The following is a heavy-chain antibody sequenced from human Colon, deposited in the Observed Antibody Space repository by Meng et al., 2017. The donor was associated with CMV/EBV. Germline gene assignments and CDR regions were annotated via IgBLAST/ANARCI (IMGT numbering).Heavy chain of an antibody. Sequence: VQLLVSGGGWLPRGWSLRLSCAASGFIFNNYALAWVRQAPGKGLEWVSSISASGATTYYADSVRGRFTISRDNSRDTVYLQMTSLRAEDTAVYYCATVTGTLDPFHYWGQGTLVTVSS. CDR2: ISASGATT. V-gene: IGHV3-23*01. D-gene: IGHD1-1*01. CDR3: ATVTGTLDPFHY. J-gene: IGHJ4*02. CDR1: GFIFNNYA.